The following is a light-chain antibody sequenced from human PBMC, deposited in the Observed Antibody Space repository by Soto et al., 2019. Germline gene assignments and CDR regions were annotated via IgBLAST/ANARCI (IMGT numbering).Light chain of an antibody. Sequence: QAVVTQPRSVSGSPGQSVTICCTGTSSDVGGYNYVSWYQQHPGKAPKLMIYDVSKRPSGVPDRFSGSKSGNTASLTISGLQAEDEADYYCCSYAGSYTYVFGTGTKVTVL. CDR3: CSYAGSYTYV. CDR1: SSDVGGYNY. V-gene: IGLV2-11*01. CDR2: DVS. J-gene: IGLJ1*01.